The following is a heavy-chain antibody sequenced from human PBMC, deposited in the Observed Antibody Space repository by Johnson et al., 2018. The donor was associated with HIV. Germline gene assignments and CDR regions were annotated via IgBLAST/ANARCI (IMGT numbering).Heavy chain of an antibody. CDR3: ARQPDNFWSSDAFDI. Sequence: QVLLVESGGGVVQPGRSLRLSCAASGFTLSTYAIHWVRQAPGKGLEWLALLSYDGINKYYADSVKGRFSISRDNSRNTLYLQMSSLRVEDTAIYYCARQPDNFWSSDAFDIWGQGTMVTVSS. D-gene: IGHD3-3*01. J-gene: IGHJ3*02. CDR2: LSYDGINK. V-gene: IGHV3-30-3*01. CDR1: GFTLSTYA.